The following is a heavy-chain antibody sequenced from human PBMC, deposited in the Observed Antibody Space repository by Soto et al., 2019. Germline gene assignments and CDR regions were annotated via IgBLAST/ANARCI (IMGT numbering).Heavy chain of an antibody. Sequence: QVQLVQSGAEVKKPGSSVKVSCKGSGGTFSSYTISWGREAPGQGLEWMGRIIPILGIANYAQKFQGRVTITADKSTSTAYMELSSLRSEDTAVYYCASLGGSGRWGQGTLVTVSS. V-gene: IGHV1-69*02. D-gene: IGHD3-10*01. CDR3: ASLGGSGR. CDR2: IIPILGIA. J-gene: IGHJ4*02. CDR1: GGTFSSYT.